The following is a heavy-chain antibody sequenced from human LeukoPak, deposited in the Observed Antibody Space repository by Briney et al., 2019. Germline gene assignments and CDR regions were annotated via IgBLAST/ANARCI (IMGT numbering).Heavy chain of an antibody. D-gene: IGHD3-22*01. J-gene: IGHJ6*02. Sequence: PGGSLRLSCAASGFTFSSYGMHWVRQAPGKGLEWVAVIWYDGSNKYHADSVKGRFTISRDNSKNTLYLQMNSLRAEDTAVYYCARNRLPDYYDSNYGMDVWGQGTTVTVSS. V-gene: IGHV3-33*01. CDR1: GFTFSSYG. CDR3: ARNRLPDYYDSNYGMDV. CDR2: IWYDGSNK.